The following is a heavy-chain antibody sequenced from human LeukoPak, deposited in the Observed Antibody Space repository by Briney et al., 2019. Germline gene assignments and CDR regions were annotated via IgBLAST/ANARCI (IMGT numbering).Heavy chain of an antibody. J-gene: IGHJ6*02. CDR3: AKESRYGPYYYYGMDV. CDR2: ISYDGSNK. CDR1: GFTFSSYG. D-gene: IGHD4-17*01. V-gene: IGHV3-30*18. Sequence: GGSLRLSCAASGFTFSSYGMHWVRKAPGKGLEWVAVISYDGSNKYYADSVKGRFTISRDNSKNTLYLQMNSLRAEDTAVYYCAKESRYGPYYYYGMDVWGQGTTVTVSS.